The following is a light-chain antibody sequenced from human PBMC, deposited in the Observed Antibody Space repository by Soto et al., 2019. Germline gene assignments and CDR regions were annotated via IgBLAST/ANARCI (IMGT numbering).Light chain of an antibody. J-gene: IGLJ2*01. CDR1: SGHSSYA. V-gene: IGLV4-69*01. CDR2: LNSDGSH. CDR3: QTWGTGVV. Sequence: QPVLTQSPSASASLGASVKLTCTLSSGHSSYAIAWHQQQPEKGPRYLMKLNSDGSHSKGDGIPDRFSGSSSGAERYLTISRLQSEDGADYYCQTWGTGVVFGGGTKLTVL.